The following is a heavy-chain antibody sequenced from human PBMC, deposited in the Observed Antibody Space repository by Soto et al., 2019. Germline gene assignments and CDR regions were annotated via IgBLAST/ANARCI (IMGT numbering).Heavy chain of an antibody. J-gene: IGHJ6*02. CDR2: ISSSSSYT. CDR1: GFTFSDYY. Sequence: QVQLVESGGGLVKPGGSLRLSCAASGFTFSDYYMSWIRQAPGKGLEWVSYISSSSSYTNYADSVKGRFTISRDNAKNPLYLQMNSLRAEDTAVYYCARRYYYYYGMDVWGQGTTVTVSS. V-gene: IGHV3-11*06. CDR3: ARRYYYYYGMDV.